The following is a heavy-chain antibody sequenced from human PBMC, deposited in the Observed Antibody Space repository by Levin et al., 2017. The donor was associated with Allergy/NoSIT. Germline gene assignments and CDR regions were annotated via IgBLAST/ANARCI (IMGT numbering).Heavy chain of an antibody. Sequence: ASVKVSCKASGFTFTRYYMHWVRQAPGQGLEWLGIINSSGGSSTHAQKFQGRVTMTSDTSTSTVYMELSSLRSEDTAVYYCVIGYCSGGSCYTPLDPWGQGTLVTVSS. D-gene: IGHD2-15*01. J-gene: IGHJ5*02. CDR2: INSSGGSS. CDR1: GFTFTRYY. CDR3: VIGYCSGGSCYTPLDP. V-gene: IGHV1-46*03.